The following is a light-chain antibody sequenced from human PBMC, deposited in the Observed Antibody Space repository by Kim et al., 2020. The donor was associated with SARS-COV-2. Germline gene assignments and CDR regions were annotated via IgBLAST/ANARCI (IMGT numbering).Light chain of an antibody. Sequence: ASVGDRDTITCRDSKGSSSDFAWYQQKEGKAPKLLIYATSSLQSGVPSRFSGSGSGTDFTLTISSLQPEDFATYFCQQLNSYPITFGQGTRLEIK. J-gene: IGKJ5*01. CDR1: KGSSSD. CDR3: QQLNSYPIT. V-gene: IGKV1-9*01. CDR2: ATS.